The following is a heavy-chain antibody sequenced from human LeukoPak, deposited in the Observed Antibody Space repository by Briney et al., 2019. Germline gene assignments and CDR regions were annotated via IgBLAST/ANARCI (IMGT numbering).Heavy chain of an antibody. D-gene: IGHD3/OR15-3a*01. V-gene: IGHV4-59*01. CDR1: GGSISSYY. J-gene: IGHJ4*02. CDR2: IYYSGST. CDR3: ARVNRGTGYLGY. Sequence: KPSETLSLTCTVSGGSISSYYWSWIRQPPGKGLEWIGYIYYSGSTNYNPSLKSRVTISVDTSKNQFSLKLSSVTAADTAVYYCARVNRGTGYLGYWGQGTLVTVSS.